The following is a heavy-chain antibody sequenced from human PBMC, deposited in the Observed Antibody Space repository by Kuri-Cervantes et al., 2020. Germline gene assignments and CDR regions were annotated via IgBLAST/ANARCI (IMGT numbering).Heavy chain of an antibody. CDR1: GFTFSSYS. Sequence: LKISCAASGFTFSSYSMNWVRQAPGKGLEWVSSISSSSSYIYYADSVKGRFTISRDNAKNSLYLQMNSLRAEDTAVYYCARAPLTFLDYWGQGTLVTVSS. D-gene: IGHD2-21*01. J-gene: IGHJ4*02. CDR3: ARAPLTFLDY. CDR2: ISSSSSYI. V-gene: IGHV3-21*01.